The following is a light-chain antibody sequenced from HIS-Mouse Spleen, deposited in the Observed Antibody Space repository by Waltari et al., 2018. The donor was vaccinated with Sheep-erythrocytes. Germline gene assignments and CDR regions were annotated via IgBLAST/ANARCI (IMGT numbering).Light chain of an antibody. V-gene: IGLV2-8*01. CDR1: SSNVVGYTY. CDR2: EVS. CDR3: SSYAGSNNWV. Sequence: QSALTRPPSASGSPGQSVTLSCTGTSSNVVGYTYVSWYQQHPGKAPKLMIYEVSKRPSGVPDRFSGSKSGNTASLTVSGLQAEDEADYYCSSYAGSNNWVFGGGTKLTVL. J-gene: IGLJ3*02.